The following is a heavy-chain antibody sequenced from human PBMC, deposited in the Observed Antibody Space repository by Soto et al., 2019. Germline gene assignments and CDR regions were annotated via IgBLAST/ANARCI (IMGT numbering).Heavy chain of an antibody. CDR2: IKSDGSSI. Sequence: EVQLVESGGGLVKPGGSLRLSCAASGFTFSSSWMHWVRQAPGKGLVWVSRIKSDGSSITYADSVRGRFTISRDNAKNTLYLQMNSLRGEDTAVYYCARVGSGWYFDWGQGTLVTVSS. J-gene: IGHJ4*02. CDR3: ARVGSGWYFD. CDR1: GFTFSSSW. D-gene: IGHD6-19*01. V-gene: IGHV3-74*01.